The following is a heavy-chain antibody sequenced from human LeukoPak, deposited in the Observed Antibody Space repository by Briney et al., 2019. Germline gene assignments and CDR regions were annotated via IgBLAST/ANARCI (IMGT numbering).Heavy chain of an antibody. CDR2: IIPIFGTA. V-gene: IGHV1-69*05. J-gene: IGHJ4*02. D-gene: IGHD4-17*01. CDR3: ASRYDYGVYAAFY. Sequence: SVKVSCKASGGTFSSYAISWVRQAPGQGLEWMGRIIPIFGTANYAQKFQGRVTITTDESTSTAYMELSSLRSEDTAVYYCASRYDYGVYAAFYWGQGTLVTVSS. CDR1: GGTFSSYA.